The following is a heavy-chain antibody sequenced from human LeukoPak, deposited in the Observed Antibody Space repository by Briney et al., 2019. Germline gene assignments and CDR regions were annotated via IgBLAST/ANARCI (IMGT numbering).Heavy chain of an antibody. Sequence: SVKVSCKASGGTFSSYAISWVRQAPGQGLEWMGGVIPIFGTANYAQKFQGRVTITADESTSTAYMELSSLRSEDTAVYYCARALDYYDSSGRHAFDIWGQGTMVTVSS. J-gene: IGHJ3*02. CDR1: GGTFSSYA. V-gene: IGHV1-69*13. D-gene: IGHD3-22*01. CDR2: VIPIFGTA. CDR3: ARALDYYDSSGRHAFDI.